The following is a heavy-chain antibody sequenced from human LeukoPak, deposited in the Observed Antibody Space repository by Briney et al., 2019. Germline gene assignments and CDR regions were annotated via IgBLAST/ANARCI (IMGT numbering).Heavy chain of an antibody. D-gene: IGHD4-17*01. V-gene: IGHV4-39*07. CDR3: ARGPTTVTNLDY. CDR1: GGSISSSSYY. Sequence: SETLSLTCTVSGGSISSSSYYWGWIRQPPGKGLEWIGTINYSGSTYYNPSLKSRVTISVDRSKNQFSLKLSSVTAADTAVYYCARGPTTVTNLDYWGQGTLVTVSS. J-gene: IGHJ4*02. CDR2: INYSGST.